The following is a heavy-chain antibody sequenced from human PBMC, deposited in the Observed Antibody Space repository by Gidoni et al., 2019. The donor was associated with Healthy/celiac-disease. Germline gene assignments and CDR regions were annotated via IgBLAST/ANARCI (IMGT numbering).Heavy chain of an antibody. D-gene: IGHD6-6*01. V-gene: IGHV3-33*01. CDR2: IWYDGSNK. CDR1: GFTSSSYG. Sequence: QVQLVVSGRGVVQPGRYLTLSWPASGFTSSSYGMHWVRQAPGKGLEWVAVIWYDGSNKYYADSGKGRFTISRDNSKNTLYLQMNSLRAEDTAVYYCARDHSSSSRVPFDPWGQGTLVTVSS. J-gene: IGHJ5*02. CDR3: ARDHSSSSRVPFDP.